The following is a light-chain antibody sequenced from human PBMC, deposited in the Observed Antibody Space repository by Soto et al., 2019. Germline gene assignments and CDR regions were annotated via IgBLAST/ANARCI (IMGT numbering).Light chain of an antibody. CDR3: QQHGSSPWT. CDR1: QSVSSSY. V-gene: IGKV3-20*01. J-gene: IGKJ1*01. Sequence: DIVLTQSPATLSLSPGERATLSCRARQSVSSSYLAWYQQRPGQAPRLLIYGASIRATGIPDRFSGSGSGTDFTLTISRLEPEDFAVYFCQQHGSSPWTFGQGTKVDNK. CDR2: GAS.